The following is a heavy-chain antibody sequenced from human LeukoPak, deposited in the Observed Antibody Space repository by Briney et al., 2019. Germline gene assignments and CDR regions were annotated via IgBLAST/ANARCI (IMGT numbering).Heavy chain of an antibody. CDR1: GGTFSSYA. D-gene: IGHD3-22*01. CDR2: IIPIFGTA. J-gene: IGHJ4*02. V-gene: IGHV1-69*13. Sequence: GASVKVSCKASGGTFSSYAISWVRQAPGQGLEWMGGIIPIFGTANYAQKFQGRVTITADESTSTAYMELSSLRSEDTAVYYCARLPEAYDSSGYYVGYWGQGTLVTVSS. CDR3: ARLPEAYDSSGYYVGY.